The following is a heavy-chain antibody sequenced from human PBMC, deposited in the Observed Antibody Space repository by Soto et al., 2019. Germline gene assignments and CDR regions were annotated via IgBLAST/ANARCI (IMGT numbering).Heavy chain of an antibody. CDR3: ARDQVRMPVAGTFFAFDI. CDR1: GFTVSNNY. V-gene: IGHV3-53*04. Sequence: SLRLSCAASGFTVSNNYMSWDRKAPGKGLEWVSVIYSGGSTYYADSVKGRFTISRHNSKNTLYLQMNSLRAEDTAVYYCARDQVRMPVAGTFFAFDISGQRTIVTLSS. D-gene: IGHD6-19*01. CDR2: IYSGGST. J-gene: IGHJ3*02.